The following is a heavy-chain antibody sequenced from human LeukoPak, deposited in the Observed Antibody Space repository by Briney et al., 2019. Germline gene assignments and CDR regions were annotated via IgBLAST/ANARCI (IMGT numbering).Heavy chain of an antibody. V-gene: IGHV3-23*01. J-gene: IGHJ4*02. CDR2: ISGSGGST. Sequence: PGGSLRLSCAASGFTFSSYAMSWVRQAPGKGLEWVSAISGSGGSTYHADSVKGRFTISRDNSKNTLYLQMNSLRAEDTAVYYCAKGRVLRYFDWSPMFDYWGQGTLVTVSS. D-gene: IGHD3-9*01. CDR1: GFTFSSYA. CDR3: AKGRVLRYFDWSPMFDY.